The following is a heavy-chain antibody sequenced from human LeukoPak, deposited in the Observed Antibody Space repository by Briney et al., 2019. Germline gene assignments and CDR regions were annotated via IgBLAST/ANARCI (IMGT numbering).Heavy chain of an antibody. J-gene: IGHJ4*02. CDR3: ARDGRPLDY. CDR1: GITFSRYW. Sequence: GGSLRLSCVDSGITFSRYWMSWVRQAPGKGLEWVANIKQDGGEKYYVDSVKGRFTIPRDNAKNSLYLQMNSLRVKDTAVYYCARDGRPLDYWGQGTLVTVSS. CDR2: IKQDGGEK. V-gene: IGHV3-7*03.